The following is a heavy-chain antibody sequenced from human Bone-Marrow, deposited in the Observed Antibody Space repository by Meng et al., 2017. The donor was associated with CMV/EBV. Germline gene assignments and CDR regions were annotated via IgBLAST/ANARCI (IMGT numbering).Heavy chain of an antibody. CDR3: ARSRPPPSITSCYPVDY. J-gene: IGHJ4*02. Sequence: FIFSSYSMNWVRQAPGKGLEWVSSISSSSSYIDYADSVKGRFTISRDNAKNSLYLQMNSLRAEDTAVYYCARSRPPPSITSCYPVDYWGQGTLVTVSS. CDR2: ISSSSSYI. V-gene: IGHV3-21*06. D-gene: IGHD2-2*01. CDR1: FIFSSYS.